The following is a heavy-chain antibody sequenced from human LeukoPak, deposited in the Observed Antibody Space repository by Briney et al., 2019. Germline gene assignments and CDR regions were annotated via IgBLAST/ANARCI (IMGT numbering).Heavy chain of an antibody. D-gene: IGHD3-16*01. Sequence: SETLSLTCTVSGGSISSSSYYWGWIRQPPGKGLEWIGSIYYSGSTYYNPSLKGRVTISVDTSKNQFSLKLSSVTAADTAVYYCARTGGDAFDIWGQGTMVTVSS. CDR1: GGSISSSSYY. CDR2: IYYSGST. J-gene: IGHJ3*02. V-gene: IGHV4-39*01. CDR3: ARTGGDAFDI.